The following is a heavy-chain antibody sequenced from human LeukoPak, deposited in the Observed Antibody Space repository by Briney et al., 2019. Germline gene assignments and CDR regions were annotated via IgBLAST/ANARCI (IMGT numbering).Heavy chain of an antibody. D-gene: IGHD5-24*01. CDR2: FSGGGGCT. V-gene: IGHV3-23*01. Sequence: GGSLRLSCAASGFTFSSYAMSWVRQAPGKGLEWVSAFSGGGGCTYYADSVKGRFTISRDNSKNTLYLQMNSLRAEDTAVYYCARSGFNRFDYWGQGTLVTVSS. CDR3: ARSGFNRFDY. J-gene: IGHJ4*02. CDR1: GFTFSSYA.